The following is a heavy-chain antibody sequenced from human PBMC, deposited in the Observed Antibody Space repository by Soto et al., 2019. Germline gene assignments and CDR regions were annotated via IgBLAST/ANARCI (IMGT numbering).Heavy chain of an antibody. CDR3: TTDSGYSSSWTGGY. CDR1: GFTFSNAW. Sequence: GGSLRLSCAASGFTFSNAWMSWVRQAPGKGLEWVGRIKSKTDGGTTDYAAPVKGRFTISRDDSKNTLYLQMNSLKTEDAAVYYCTTDSGYSSSWTGGYWGQGTLVTVSS. CDR2: IKSKTDGGTT. V-gene: IGHV3-15*01. J-gene: IGHJ4*02. D-gene: IGHD6-13*01.